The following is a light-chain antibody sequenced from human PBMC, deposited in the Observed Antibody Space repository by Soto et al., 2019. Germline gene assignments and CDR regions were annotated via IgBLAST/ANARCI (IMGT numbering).Light chain of an antibody. CDR2: TND. CDR3: AAWDDSLSTWV. Sequence: QLVLTQPPSASGTPGQRVTISCSGSSSNIGSDYVYWFQQLPGTAPKLLIYTNDQRPSGVPDRFSGSKSGTSASLAISGLRSEDEADYCCAAWDDSLSTWVFGGGTKLTVL. V-gene: IGLV1-47*02. CDR1: SSNIGSDY. J-gene: IGLJ3*02.